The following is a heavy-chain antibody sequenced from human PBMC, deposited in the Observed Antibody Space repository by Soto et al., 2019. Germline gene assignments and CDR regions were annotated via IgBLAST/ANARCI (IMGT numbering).Heavy chain of an antibody. CDR1: GFTVSNNY. D-gene: IGHD6-19*01. V-gene: IGHV3-53*01. Sequence: EVQLVESGGGLILPGGSLRLSCAASGFTVSNNYMSWVRQAPGKGLECVSGIYSGGTTYYTDSVKGRFIISRDKSKNTLYLQMNTLRADDTAVYYCAKLEMAALNYWGQGTLVTVSS. J-gene: IGHJ4*02. CDR2: IYSGGTT. CDR3: AKLEMAALNY.